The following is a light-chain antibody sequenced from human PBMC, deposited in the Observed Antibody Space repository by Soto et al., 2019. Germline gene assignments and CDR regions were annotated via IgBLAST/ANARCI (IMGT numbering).Light chain of an antibody. CDR3: CSYAGSYTWV. Sequence: QSALTQPRSVSGSPGQSVTISCTGTSSDVGGYNFVSWYQHHPGKPPKLMIYDVSKRPSGVPDRFSGSKSGNTASLTISGLQAEDEADYYCCSYAGSYTWVFGTGTKLTVL. CDR2: DVS. CDR1: SSDVGGYNF. J-gene: IGLJ1*01. V-gene: IGLV2-11*01.